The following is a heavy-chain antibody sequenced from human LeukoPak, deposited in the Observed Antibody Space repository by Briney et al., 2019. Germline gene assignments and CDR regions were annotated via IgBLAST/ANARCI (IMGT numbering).Heavy chain of an antibody. V-gene: IGHV4-39*01. CDR3: ARRNWNDVNFDY. CDR1: VGSIGSVSFY. J-gene: IGHJ4*02. Sequence: PSETLSLTCTVSVGSIGSVSFYWAWFRQPPGKGLEWIGSIYYSGSTYYNPSLKSRVAISVDTSKNQFSLKLSSVTAADTALYYCARRNWNDVNFDYWGQGTLVTVSS. CDR2: IYYSGST. D-gene: IGHD1-1*01.